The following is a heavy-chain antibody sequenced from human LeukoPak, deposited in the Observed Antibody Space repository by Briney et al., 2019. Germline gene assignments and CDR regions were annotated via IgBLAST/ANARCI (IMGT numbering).Heavy chain of an antibody. CDR2: TYYRSKWYN. D-gene: IGHD1-26*01. V-gene: IGHV6-1*01. CDR1: GDSVSSNSAA. Sequence: SQTLSLTCAISGDSVSSNSAAWNGIRQSPSRGLEWLGRTYYRSKWYNDHAEFVKSRITINPDTSKNQFSLQLNSVTPEDTAVYYCARALSFVFHHWGQGTLVTVAS. J-gene: IGHJ1*01. CDR3: ARALSFVFHH.